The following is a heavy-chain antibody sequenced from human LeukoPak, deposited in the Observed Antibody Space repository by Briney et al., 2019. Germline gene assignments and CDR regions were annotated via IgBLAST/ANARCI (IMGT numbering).Heavy chain of an antibody. Sequence: PSETLSLTCTVSGGSISSYYWSWIRQPPGKGLEWIGYIYYTGSTNYSPSLKSRATMSADTSKNQFSLKLSSVTAADTAVYFCARVGGWEPKLHGVTFDYLAREPWSPSPQ. V-gene: IGHV4-59*01. D-gene: IGHD1-26*01. J-gene: IGHJ4*02. CDR2: IYYTGST. CDR3: ARVGGWEPKLHGVTFDY. CDR1: GGSISSYY.